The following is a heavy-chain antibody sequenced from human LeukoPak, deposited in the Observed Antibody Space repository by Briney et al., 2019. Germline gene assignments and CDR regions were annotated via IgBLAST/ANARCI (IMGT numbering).Heavy chain of an antibody. Sequence: SETLSLTCTVSGDSISGYYWIWIRQPPGKGLEWIGHIYSSGITKYNPSLQSRVTISVDTSKSQISLQMSSVTATDTAVYYCARGNYDILTLWGQGTMVTVSS. J-gene: IGHJ3*01. CDR1: GDSISGYY. CDR2: IYSSGIT. V-gene: IGHV4-59*08. CDR3: ARGNYDILTL. D-gene: IGHD3-9*01.